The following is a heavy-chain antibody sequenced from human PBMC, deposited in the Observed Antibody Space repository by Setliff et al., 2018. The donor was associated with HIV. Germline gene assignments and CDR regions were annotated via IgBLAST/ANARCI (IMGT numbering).Heavy chain of an antibody. CDR3: ARSTTYYFDSSGFYDDYNYYGMDV. V-gene: IGHV1-8*02. CDR1: GYTFINYV. D-gene: IGHD3-22*01. J-gene: IGHJ6*02. Sequence: AAVKVSCKASGYTFINYVINWVRQAPGQGLEWMGWMNPNHVNAGYAEKFQGRVTMTSDTPRSTAYMELRSLRSDDTAVYYCARSTTYYFDSSGFYDDYNYYGMDVWGQGTTVTVSS. CDR2: MNPNHVNA.